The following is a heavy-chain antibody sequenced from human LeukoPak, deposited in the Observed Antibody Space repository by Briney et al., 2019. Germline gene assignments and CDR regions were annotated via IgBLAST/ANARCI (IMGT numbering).Heavy chain of an antibody. CDR3: AKPRSSGYTDGFDI. CDR2: ISYDGSNK. CDR1: GFAFSSYA. D-gene: IGHD3-22*01. V-gene: IGHV3-30-3*02. J-gene: IGHJ3*02. Sequence: QSGGSLRLSCAASGFAFSSYAMHWVRQAPGKGLEWVAVISYDGSNKYYADSVKGRFTISRDNSKNTLYLQMNSLRVEDTAVYYCAKPRSSGYTDGFDIWGQGTMVTVS.